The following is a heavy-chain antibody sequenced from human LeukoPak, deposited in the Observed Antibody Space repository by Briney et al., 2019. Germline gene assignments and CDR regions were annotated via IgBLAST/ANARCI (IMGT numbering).Heavy chain of an antibody. CDR1: GFTFSSCS. V-gene: IGHV3-15*01. J-gene: IGHJ5*02. Sequence: GGSLRLSCAASGFTFSSCSMNWVRQAPGKGLEWVGRIKSKTDGGTTDYAAPVKGRFTISRDDSKNTLYLQMNSLKTEDTAVYYCSINPGDSRSGYYSTIRFDPWGQGTLVTVSS. CDR3: SINPGDSRSGYYSTIRFDP. D-gene: IGHD3-3*01. CDR2: IKSKTDGGTT.